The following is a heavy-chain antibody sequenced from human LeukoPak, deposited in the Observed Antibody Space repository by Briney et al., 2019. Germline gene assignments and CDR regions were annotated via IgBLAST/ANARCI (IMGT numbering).Heavy chain of an antibody. CDR1: GYTFTSYD. Sequence: ASVKVSCKASGYTFTSYDINWVRQATGQGLEWMGWMNPNSGNTGYAQKFQGRVTITRNTSISTAYMELSSLRSEDTAVYYCARPLEGYGGNLLAVAGYWGQGTLVTVSS. CDR2: MNPNSGNT. V-gene: IGHV1-8*03. D-gene: IGHD4-23*01. J-gene: IGHJ4*02. CDR3: ARPLEGYGGNLLAVAGY.